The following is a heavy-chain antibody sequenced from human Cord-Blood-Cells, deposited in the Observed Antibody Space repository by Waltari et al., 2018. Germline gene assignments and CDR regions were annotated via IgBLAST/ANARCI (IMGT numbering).Heavy chain of an antibody. CDR3: ARGIAAAAIDY. V-gene: IGHV1-2*06. CDR1: GYTFTGYY. J-gene: IGHJ4*02. D-gene: IGHD6-13*01. CDR2: TNPNRGGN. Sequence: QVQLVQSGAEVKKPGASVKVSCKASGYTFTGYYMHWVRQAPGQGLEWRGRTNPNRGGNNDAQKFQGRVTMTRDTSISTAYMGLSRLRSDDTAVYYCARGIAAAAIDYWGQGTLVTVSS.